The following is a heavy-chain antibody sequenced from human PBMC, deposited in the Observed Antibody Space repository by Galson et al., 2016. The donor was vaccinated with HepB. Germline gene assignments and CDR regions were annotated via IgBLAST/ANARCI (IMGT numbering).Heavy chain of an antibody. V-gene: IGHV2-5*02. Sequence: PALVKPTQTLTLTCTFSGFSLSTSGVGVGWIRQPPGKALEWLAPIYWDDDRRYSPSLKNRLTITKDTSKNQVVLTMTTMDPVDTATYYCARHAVASRLGSLGAFDVWGQGTMVTVSS. CDR2: IYWDDDR. J-gene: IGHJ3*01. CDR1: GFSLSTSGVG. D-gene: IGHD6-6*01. CDR3: ARHAVASRLGSLGAFDV.